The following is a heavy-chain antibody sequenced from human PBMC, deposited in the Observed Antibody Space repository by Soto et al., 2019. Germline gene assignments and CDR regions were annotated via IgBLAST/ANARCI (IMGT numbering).Heavy chain of an antibody. CDR1: GFTFSSYA. CDR3: AKGVDSSSSIWGPNYYYYGMDV. J-gene: IGHJ6*02. CDR2: ISGSGGST. D-gene: IGHD6-6*01. Sequence: QPGGSLRLSCAASGFTFSSYAMSWVRQAPGKGLEWVSAISGSGGSTYYADSVKGRFTISRDNSKNTLYLQMNSLRAEDTAVYYCAKGVDSSSSIWGPNYYYYGMDVWGQGTTVTVSS. V-gene: IGHV3-23*01.